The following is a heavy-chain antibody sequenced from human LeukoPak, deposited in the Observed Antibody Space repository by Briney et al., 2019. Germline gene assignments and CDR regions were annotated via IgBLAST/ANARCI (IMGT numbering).Heavy chain of an antibody. Sequence: GGSLRLSCAASGFTFSSYSMNWVRQAPGKGLEWVSSISSSSSYIYYADSVKGRFTISRDNAKNSLYLQMNSLRAEDTAVYYCARDQSQGPRWGSSSKGYFDYWGQGTLVTVSS. CDR1: GFTFSSYS. V-gene: IGHV3-21*01. J-gene: IGHJ4*02. CDR3: ARDQSQGPRWGSSSKGYFDY. CDR2: ISSSSSYI. D-gene: IGHD6-6*01.